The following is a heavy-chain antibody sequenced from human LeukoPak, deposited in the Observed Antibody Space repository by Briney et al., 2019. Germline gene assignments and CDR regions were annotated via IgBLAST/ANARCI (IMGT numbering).Heavy chain of an antibody. CDR1: GASISSHY. J-gene: IGHJ6*02. V-gene: IGHV4-59*11. D-gene: IGHD3-9*01. CDR2: IHYSGST. Sequence: SETLSLTCSVSGASISSHYWSWIRQPPGKGLEWIGYIHYSGSTNCNPSLKSRVTISLDTSKNQFSLKLTSVTAADTAVYYCASSDILTGSYGMDVWGQGTTVTVSS. CDR3: ASSDILTGSYGMDV.